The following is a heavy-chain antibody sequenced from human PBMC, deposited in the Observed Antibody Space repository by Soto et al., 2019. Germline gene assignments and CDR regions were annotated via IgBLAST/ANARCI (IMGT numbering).Heavy chain of an antibody. CDR1: GFTFSGSA. V-gene: IGHV3-73*01. Sequence: GGSLRLSCAASGFTFSGSAMHWVRQASGKGLEWVGRIRSKANSYATAYAASVKGRFTISRDDSKNTAYLQMNSLKTEDTAVYYCTRHKGSGSPRPEAFDIWGQGTMVTVSS. J-gene: IGHJ3*02. CDR3: TRHKGSGSPRPEAFDI. D-gene: IGHD3-10*01. CDR2: IRSKANSYAT.